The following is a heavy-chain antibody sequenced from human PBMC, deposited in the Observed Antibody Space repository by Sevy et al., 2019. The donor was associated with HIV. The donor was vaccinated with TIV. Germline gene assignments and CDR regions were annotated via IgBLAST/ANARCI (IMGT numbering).Heavy chain of an antibody. CDR1: GFTFSSNW. D-gene: IGHD3-9*01. CDR3: ATAGYYKHNWLGS. CDR2: IKQDGSEK. J-gene: IGHJ5*01. Sequence: GGSLRLSCAASGFTFSSNWMNWVRQAPGKGLEWVANIKQDGSEKYYVDSVEGRFTISRDNAKNSLYLELNSLRAEDTAVYYCATAGYYKHNWLGSWGQGTLVTVSS. V-gene: IGHV3-7*01.